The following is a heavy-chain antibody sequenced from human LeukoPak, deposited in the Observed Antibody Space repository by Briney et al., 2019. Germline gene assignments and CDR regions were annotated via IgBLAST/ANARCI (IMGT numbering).Heavy chain of an antibody. Sequence: SETLSLTCTVSGGSISSYYWSWIRQPPGKGLEWIGYIYYSGSTNYNPSLKSRVTISVDTSKNQFSLKLSSVTAADTAVYYCARVKPATNYYYYYMDVWGKGTTVTISS. CDR1: GGSISSYY. V-gene: IGHV4-59*12. J-gene: IGHJ6*03. CDR3: ARVKPATNYYYYYMDV. CDR2: IYYSGST. D-gene: IGHD2-15*01.